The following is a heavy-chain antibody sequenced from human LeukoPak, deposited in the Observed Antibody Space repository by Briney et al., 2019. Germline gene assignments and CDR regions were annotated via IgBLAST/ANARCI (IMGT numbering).Heavy chain of an antibody. V-gene: IGHV1-69*05. D-gene: IGHD5-18*01. Sequence: GASVKVSCKASGGTFSSYAISWVRQAPGQGLEWMGGIIPIFGTANYAQKFQGRGTITTDESTSTAYMELSSLRSEDTAVYYCARDRFGLQLWPEGWYFDLWGRGTLVTVSS. CDR1: GGTFSSYA. CDR3: ARDRFGLQLWPEGWYFDL. J-gene: IGHJ2*01. CDR2: IIPIFGTA.